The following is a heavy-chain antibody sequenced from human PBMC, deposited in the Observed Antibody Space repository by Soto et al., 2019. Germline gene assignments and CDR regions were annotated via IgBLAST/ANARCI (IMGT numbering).Heavy chain of an antibody. CDR2: ISGSGGST. D-gene: IGHD6-13*01. V-gene: IGHV3-23*01. CDR1: GFTFSSYA. J-gene: IGHJ5*02. Sequence: GGSLRLSCAASGFTFSSYAMSWVRQAPGQGLEWVSAISGSGGSTYYADSVKGRFTISRDNSKNTLYLQMNSLRAEDTAVYYCAKVVGYSSSWYWFDPWGQGTLVTVSS. CDR3: AKVVGYSSSWYWFDP.